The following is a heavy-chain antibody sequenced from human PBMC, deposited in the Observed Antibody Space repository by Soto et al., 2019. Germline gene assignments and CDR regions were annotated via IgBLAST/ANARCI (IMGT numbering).Heavy chain of an antibody. D-gene: IGHD2-2*01. CDR2: NNQSGNT. J-gene: IGHJ6*02. Sequence: PSEALCSSKAASGGSSSGYYWTWRRPLRGKLVGRIGENNQSGNTKYNPSLMSRVTMSVDTSRNQFSLKLRSVTAADTAVYYCARPSYALNWDFHYGMQVWGQGTSVTVS. V-gene: IGHV4-34*01. CDR3: ARPSYALNWDFHYGMQV. CDR1: GGSSSGYY.